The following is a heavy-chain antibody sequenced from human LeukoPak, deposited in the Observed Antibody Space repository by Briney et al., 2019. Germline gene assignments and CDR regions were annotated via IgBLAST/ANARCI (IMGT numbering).Heavy chain of an antibody. Sequence: ASVKVSCKASGYTFTGYYMHWVRQAPGQGLEWMGWINPNSSGTNYAQKFQGRVTMTRDTSISTAYMELSRLRSDDTAVYYCARDIGQELEFDYWGQGTLVTVSS. CDR1: GYTFTGYY. CDR2: INPNSSGT. V-gene: IGHV1-2*02. J-gene: IGHJ4*02. CDR3: ARDIGQELEFDY. D-gene: IGHD1-7*01.